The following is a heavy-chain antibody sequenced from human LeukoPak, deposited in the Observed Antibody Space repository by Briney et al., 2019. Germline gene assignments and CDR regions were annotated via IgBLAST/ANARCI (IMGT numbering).Heavy chain of an antibody. CDR3: AGLYYYGSGSYYYGMDV. V-gene: IGHV4-39*07. CDR2: IYYSGST. Sequence: PSETLSLTCTVSGGSISSSSYYWGWIRQPPGKGLEWIGSIYYSGSTYYNPSLKSRVTISVDTSKNQFSLKLSSVTAADTAVYYCAGLYYYGSGSYYYGMDVWGQGTTVTVSS. CDR1: GGSISSSSYY. D-gene: IGHD3-10*01. J-gene: IGHJ6*02.